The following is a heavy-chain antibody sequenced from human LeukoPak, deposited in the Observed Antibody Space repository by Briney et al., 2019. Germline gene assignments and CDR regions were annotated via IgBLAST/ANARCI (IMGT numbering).Heavy chain of an antibody. CDR3: ARLQGVSRGWSFDY. D-gene: IGHD6-19*01. V-gene: IGHV5-51*01. Sequence: GESLKISCKGSGYSLTNNWIGWVRQVPGKGLEWLGIIYPGDSDTTYSPSFQGHVTISADKSNNTAYLQWNSLKASDTAMYYCARLQGVSRGWSFDYWGQGTLVTVSS. J-gene: IGHJ4*02. CDR1: GYSLTNNW. CDR2: IYPGDSDT.